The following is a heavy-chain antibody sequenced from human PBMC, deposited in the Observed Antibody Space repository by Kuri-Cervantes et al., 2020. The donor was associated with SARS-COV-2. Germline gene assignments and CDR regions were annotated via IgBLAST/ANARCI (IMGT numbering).Heavy chain of an antibody. CDR2: ISYDGSNK. CDR1: GFTFGSYA. Sequence: GESLKISCAASGFTFGSYAMHWVRQAPGKGLEWVAVISYDGSNKYYADSVKGRFTISRDNSKNTLYLQMNSLRAEDTAVYYCASRTVTTGYYYGMDVWGQGTTVTVSS. J-gene: IGHJ6*02. CDR3: ASRTVTTGYYYGMDV. V-gene: IGHV3-30-3*01. D-gene: IGHD4-11*01.